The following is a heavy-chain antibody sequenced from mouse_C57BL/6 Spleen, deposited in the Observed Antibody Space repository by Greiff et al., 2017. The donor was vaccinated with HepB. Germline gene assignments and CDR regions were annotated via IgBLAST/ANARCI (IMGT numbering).Heavy chain of an antibody. CDR3: ARRGSTMVTTKAMDY. J-gene: IGHJ4*01. CDR2: IYPGDGDT. CDR1: GYAFSSYW. V-gene: IGHV1-80*01. Sequence: QVQLQQSGAELVKPGASVKISCKASGYAFSSYWMNWVKQRPGKGLEWIGQIYPGDGDTNYNGKFKGKATLTADKSSSTAYMQLSSLTSEDSAVDFCARRGSTMVTTKAMDYWGQGTSVTVSS. D-gene: IGHD2-2*01.